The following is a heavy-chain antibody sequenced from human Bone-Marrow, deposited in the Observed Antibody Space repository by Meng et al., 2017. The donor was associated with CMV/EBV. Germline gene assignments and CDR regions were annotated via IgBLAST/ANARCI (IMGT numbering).Heavy chain of an antibody. Sequence: GGSLRLSCAASGFTFSSYEMNWVRQAPGKGLEWVSYISSSGSTIYYADSVKGRFTISRDNSKNTLYLQMNSLRAEDTAVYYCARVQRFLEWSASHYYFDYWGQGTLVTVSS. CDR3: ARVQRFLEWSASHYYFDY. V-gene: IGHV3-48*03. CDR2: ISSSGSTI. CDR1: GFTFSSYE. J-gene: IGHJ4*02. D-gene: IGHD3-3*01.